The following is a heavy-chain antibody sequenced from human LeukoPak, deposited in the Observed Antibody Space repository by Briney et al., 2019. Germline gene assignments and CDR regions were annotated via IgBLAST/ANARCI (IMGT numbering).Heavy chain of an antibody. Sequence: SVKVSCKASGGTFSSYAISWVRQAPGQGLEWMGGIIPIFGTANYAQKFQGRVTITADESTSTAYMELSSLRSEDTAVYYCATATYCSSTSCYTGWNVWGKGTTVTVSS. J-gene: IGHJ6*04. D-gene: IGHD2-2*02. CDR1: GGTFSSYA. CDR2: IIPIFGTA. V-gene: IGHV1-69*13. CDR3: ATATYCSSTSCYTGWNV.